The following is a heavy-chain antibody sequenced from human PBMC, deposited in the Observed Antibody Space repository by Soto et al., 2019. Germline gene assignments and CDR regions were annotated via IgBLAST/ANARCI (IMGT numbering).Heavy chain of an antibody. CDR1: GFTFSYYF. CDR3: ARDYDFWSGYLSGHFDY. D-gene: IGHD3-3*01. J-gene: IGHJ4*02. Sequence: QVLLVESGGGLVKPGGSLRLSCAASGFTFSYYFMTWIRQAPGKGLEWVSYISSSSSDTNYADSVKGRFTISRDNAKNALFLQMNNLRVDDTAVYYCARDYDFWSGYLSGHFDYWGQGTLVTVSS. CDR2: ISSSSSDT. V-gene: IGHV3-11*06.